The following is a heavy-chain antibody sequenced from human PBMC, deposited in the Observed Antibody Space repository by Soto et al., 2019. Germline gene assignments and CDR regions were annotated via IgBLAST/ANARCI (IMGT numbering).Heavy chain of an antibody. CDR1: GIAFSTYA. CDR2: ISYDGRNK. J-gene: IGHJ4*02. D-gene: IGHD1-26*01. CDR3: ATEGRAVGDY. Sequence: QVQLMESGGGVVQPGRSLRLSCAASGIAFSTYAMHWVRQAPGKGLEWVAVISYDGRNKYYGDSAKGRFTISRDDSKNTLYLQMNSLRPEDTAVYYCATEGRAVGDYWGQGTPVTVSS. V-gene: IGHV3-30*04.